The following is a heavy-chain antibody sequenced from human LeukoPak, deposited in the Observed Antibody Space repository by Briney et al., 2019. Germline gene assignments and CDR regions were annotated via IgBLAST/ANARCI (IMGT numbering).Heavy chain of an antibody. CDR2: ISSSGSTI. V-gene: IGHV3-48*03. D-gene: IGHD3-10*02. Sequence: GGSLRLSCAASGFTFADYAMNWVRQAPGKGLEWVSYISSSGSTIYYADSVKGRFTISRDNAKNSLYLQMNSLRAEDTAVYYCAELGITMIGGVWGKGTTVTISS. CDR1: GFTFADYA. CDR3: AELGITMIGGV. J-gene: IGHJ6*04.